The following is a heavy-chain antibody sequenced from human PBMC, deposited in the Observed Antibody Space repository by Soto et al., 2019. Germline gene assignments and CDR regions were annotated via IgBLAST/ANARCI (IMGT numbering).Heavy chain of an antibody. J-gene: IGHJ4*02. V-gene: IGHV5-51*01. CDR1: GYIFTNYW. CDR2: IYPGDSDT. CDR3: AKDKAYYYDSSDYLVCDY. D-gene: IGHD3-22*01. Sequence: PGESLKISCQGSGYIFTNYWIGWVRQMPGKGLEWMGIIYPGDSDTRYSPSFQGQVTISADKSISTAYLQWSSLKASDTAVYYCAKDKAYYYDSSDYLVCDYWGQGTLVTVSS.